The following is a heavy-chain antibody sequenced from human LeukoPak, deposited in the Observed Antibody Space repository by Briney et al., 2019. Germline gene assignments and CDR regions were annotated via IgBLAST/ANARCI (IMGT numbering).Heavy chain of an antibody. CDR1: GGSISSYY. CDR3: ARYISSSQFSFDY. D-gene: IGHD6-6*01. CDR2: IYYSGNT. Sequence: PSETLSLTCTVSGGSISSYYWSWIRQPPGKGLEWIGYIYYSGNTDYNPSLKSRVTISVDTSKNQFSLKLSSVTAADMAVYYCARYISSSQFSFDYWGQGTLVTVSS. J-gene: IGHJ4*02. V-gene: IGHV4-59*01.